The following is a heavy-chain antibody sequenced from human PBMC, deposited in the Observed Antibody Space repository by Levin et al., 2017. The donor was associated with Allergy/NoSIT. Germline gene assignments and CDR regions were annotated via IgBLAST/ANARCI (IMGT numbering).Heavy chain of an antibody. D-gene: IGHD6-19*01. Sequence: ASVKVSCKASGYTFTGYYMHWVRQAPGQGLEWMGWINPNSGGTNYAQKFLGRVTMTRDTSISTAYMELSRLRSDDTAVYYCAREGGWYLSWFDPWGQGTLVTVSS. J-gene: IGHJ5*02. V-gene: IGHV1-2*02. CDR1: GYTFTGYY. CDR3: AREGGWYLSWFDP. CDR2: INPNSGGT.